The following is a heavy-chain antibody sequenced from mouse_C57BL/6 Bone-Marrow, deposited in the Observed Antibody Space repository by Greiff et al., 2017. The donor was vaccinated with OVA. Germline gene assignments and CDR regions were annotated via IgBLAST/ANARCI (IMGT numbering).Heavy chain of an antibody. CDR2: IDPETGGT. Sequence: QVHVKQSGAELVRPGASVTLSCKASGYTFTDYEMHWVKQTPVHGLEWIGAIDPETGGTAYNQKFKGKAILTADKSSSTAYMELRSLTSEDSAVYYCTRGGTTVVPYFDYWGQGTTLTVSS. D-gene: IGHD1-1*01. CDR3: TRGGTTVVPYFDY. V-gene: IGHV1-15*01. J-gene: IGHJ2*01. CDR1: GYTFTDYE.